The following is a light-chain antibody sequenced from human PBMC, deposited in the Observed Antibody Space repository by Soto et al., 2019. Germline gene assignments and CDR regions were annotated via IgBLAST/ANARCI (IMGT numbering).Light chain of an antibody. V-gene: IGKV3-15*01. J-gene: IGKJ1*01. CDR2: AAS. CDR1: QSVATN. Sequence: EIAMTQSPATLSVSPGERATLSCRASQSVATNLAWYQQRPGQAPRLLIYAASTRAIGLPARFSGSGSGTEFTLTISSLQSEDFAVYSCQQYNNWPQTFGQGTKVDI. CDR3: QQYNNWPQT.